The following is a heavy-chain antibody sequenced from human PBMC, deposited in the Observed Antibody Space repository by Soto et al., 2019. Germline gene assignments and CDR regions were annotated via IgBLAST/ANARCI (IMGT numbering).Heavy chain of an antibody. CDR3: ARVNSYGQRGPLDY. Sequence: PTQTLSLTCAISGCRFSSNSAACNWIGKSPSRGLEWLGRTYYRSKWYNDYAVSVKSRITINPDTSKNQFSLKLSSVTAADTAVYYCARVNSYGQRGPLDYWGQGTLVTVSS. V-gene: IGHV6-1*01. CDR2: TYYRSKWYN. CDR1: GCRFSSNSAA. J-gene: IGHJ4*02. D-gene: IGHD5-18*01.